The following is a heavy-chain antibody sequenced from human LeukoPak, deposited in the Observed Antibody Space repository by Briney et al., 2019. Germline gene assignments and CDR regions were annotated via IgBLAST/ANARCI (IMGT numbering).Heavy chain of an antibody. D-gene: IGHD3-3*01. Sequence: ASVTVSCKASGYTFTSYAMHWVRQAPGQRLEWMGWINAGNGNTKYSQKFQGRVTITRDTSASTAYMELRSLRSDDTAVYYCARDHTRITIFGVVNPGYMDVWGKGTTVTVSS. CDR3: ARDHTRITIFGVVNPGYMDV. CDR1: GYTFTSYA. V-gene: IGHV1-3*01. CDR2: INAGNGNT. J-gene: IGHJ6*03.